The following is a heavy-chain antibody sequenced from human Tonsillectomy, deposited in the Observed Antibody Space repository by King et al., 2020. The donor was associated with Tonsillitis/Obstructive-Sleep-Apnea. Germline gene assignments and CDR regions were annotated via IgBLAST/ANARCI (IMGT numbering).Heavy chain of an antibody. Sequence: VQLQESGPGLVKPSETLSLTCTVSGGSISSYYWSWIRQPPGKGLEWIGYIYYSGSTNYNPSLKSRVTISVDTSKNQFSLKLSSVTAADTAVYYCARGYSGTWGGWFDPWGQGTLVTVSS. CDR2: IYYSGST. V-gene: IGHV4-59*01. CDR3: ARGYSGTWGGWFDP. CDR1: GGSISSYY. D-gene: IGHD6-13*01. J-gene: IGHJ5*02.